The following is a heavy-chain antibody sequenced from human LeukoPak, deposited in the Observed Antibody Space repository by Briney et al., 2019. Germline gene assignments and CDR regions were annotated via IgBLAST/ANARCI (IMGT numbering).Heavy chain of an antibody. J-gene: IGHJ4*02. V-gene: IGHV4-34*01. Sequence: PSETLSLTCAVHGGSFSDYSWSWIRQPPGTGREWIGEIDHSGSTTYNPSLKSRVTILVDTSNYQFSLKLTSVTAADTAVYYCARGEAEIDYWGQGTLVTVSS. CDR2: IDHSGST. CDR1: GGSFSDYS. CDR3: ARGEAEIDY.